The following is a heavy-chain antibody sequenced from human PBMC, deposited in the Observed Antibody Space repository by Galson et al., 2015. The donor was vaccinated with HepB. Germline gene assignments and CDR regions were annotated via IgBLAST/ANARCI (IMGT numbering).Heavy chain of an antibody. V-gene: IGHV4-4*02. J-gene: IGHJ4*02. CDR2: IYYGAIT. Sequence: ETLSLTCAVSSGSISSSDRCSWVRQPPGKGLEWIGEIYYGAITHYNPSLKGRVSVSKDDSKKQFSLALTSVTAADTAVYYCARNRGNNDFDSWGQGILVTVSS. D-gene: IGHD4-23*01. CDR3: ARNRGNNDFDS. CDR1: SGSISSSDR.